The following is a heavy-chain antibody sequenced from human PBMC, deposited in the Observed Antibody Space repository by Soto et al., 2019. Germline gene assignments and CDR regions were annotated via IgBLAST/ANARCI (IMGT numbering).Heavy chain of an antibody. J-gene: IGHJ4*02. CDR1: GFTFTDHY. Sequence: EVQLVESGGDLVQPGGSLRLSCAASGFTFTDHYMDWVRQAPGKGLEWVGRARNKVNGYIIAYAASVKGRFIISRDDSKNSLYLQMNSLRVEDTAVYYCAKVSERRGKPVVPGTIVDYWGQGTLVTVSS. CDR2: ARNKVNGYII. D-gene: IGHD2-2*02. CDR3: AKVSERRGKPVVPGTIVDY. V-gene: IGHV3-72*01.